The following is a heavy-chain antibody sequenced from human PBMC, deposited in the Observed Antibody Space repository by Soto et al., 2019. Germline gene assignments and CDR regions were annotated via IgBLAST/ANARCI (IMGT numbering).Heavy chain of an antibody. CDR2: ISYDGSNK. CDR1: GFTFSSYG. D-gene: IGHD3-22*01. V-gene: IGHV3-30*18. J-gene: IGHJ6*02. Sequence: GGSLRLSCAASGFTFSSYGMHWVRQAPGKGLEWVAVISYDGSNKYYADSVKGRFTISRDNSKNTLYLQMNSLRAEDTAVYYCAKDSLERSGYYYPYYYYYGMDVWGQGTTVTVSS. CDR3: AKDSLERSGYYYPYYYYYGMDV.